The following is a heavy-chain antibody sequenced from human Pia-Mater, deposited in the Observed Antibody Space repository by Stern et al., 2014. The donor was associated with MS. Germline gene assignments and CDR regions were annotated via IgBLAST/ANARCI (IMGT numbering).Heavy chain of an antibody. V-gene: IGHV3-21*01. CDR1: GFTFSTFP. J-gene: IGHJ4*02. CDR3: VRDRGLATVTSYFDY. CDR2: ISSSNSYT. D-gene: IGHD4-17*01. Sequence: EVQLVDSGGGLVEPGGSLRLSCAASGFTFSTFPMSWVRQAPGKGLACASSISSSNSYTYYADSVKGRFTISRDNAKTSLYLQMDSLRAEDTAVYYCVRDRGLATVTSYFDYWGQGILVTVSS.